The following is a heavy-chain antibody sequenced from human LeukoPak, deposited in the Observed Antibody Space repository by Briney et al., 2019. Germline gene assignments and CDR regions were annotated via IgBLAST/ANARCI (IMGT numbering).Heavy chain of an antibody. D-gene: IGHD2-2*02. CDR3: ARVGYCSSTSCYNYFDY. CDR2: ISSNGGST. V-gene: IGHV3-64*01. CDR1: GFTFSSYA. J-gene: IGHJ4*02. Sequence: PGGSLRLSCAASGFTFSSYAMHWVRQAPGKGLEYVSDISSNGGSTYYANSLKGRFTISRDNSKNTLYLQMGSLRAEDMAVYYCARVGYCSSTSCYNYFDYWGQGTLVTVSS.